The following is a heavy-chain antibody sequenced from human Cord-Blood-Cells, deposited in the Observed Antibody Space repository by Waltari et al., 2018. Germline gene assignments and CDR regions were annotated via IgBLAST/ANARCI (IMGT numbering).Heavy chain of an antibody. CDR3: TRAPITGVDS. J-gene: IGHJ4*02. D-gene: IGHD1-20*01. V-gene: IGHV3-30-3*01. Sequence: QVQLVESGGGVVQPGRSLRLSCAASGFTFSSYAMHWVRQAPGKGLAWVAVISYDESNKNYADSVKRPITISRENSENTLYLQMNSMRADVTAVYYCTRAPITGVDSWGQRTLVTVSS. CDR2: ISYDESNK. CDR1: GFTFSSYA.